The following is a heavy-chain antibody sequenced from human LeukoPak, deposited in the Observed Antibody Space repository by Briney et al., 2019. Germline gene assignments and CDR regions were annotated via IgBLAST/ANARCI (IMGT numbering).Heavy chain of an antibody. Sequence: GASVKVSCKASGYTLTIYVLSWVRPTLGQGVEWMGWISAYNGNTNYTQKLRGRVTMTTDTSTSTAYMELRSLRSDDTAVYYCARGFLEWLSPVDYWGQGTLVTVSS. CDR2: ISAYNGNT. J-gene: IGHJ4*02. CDR1: GYTLTIYV. V-gene: IGHV1-18*01. CDR3: ARGFLEWLSPVDY. D-gene: IGHD3-3*01.